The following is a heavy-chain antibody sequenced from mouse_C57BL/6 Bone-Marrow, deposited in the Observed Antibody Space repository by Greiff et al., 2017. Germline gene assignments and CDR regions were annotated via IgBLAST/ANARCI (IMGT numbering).Heavy chain of an antibody. J-gene: IGHJ4*01. V-gene: IGHV5-17*01. CDR1: GFTFSDYG. CDR3: ARGGYYVYYAMDY. Sequence: EVHLVESGGGLVKPGGSLKLSCAASGFTFSDYGMHWVRQAPEKGLEWVAYISSGSSTIYYADTVKGRFTISRDNAKNTLFLQMTSLRSEDTAMYYCARGGYYVYYAMDYWGQGTSVTVSS. D-gene: IGHD2-3*01. CDR2: ISSGSSTI.